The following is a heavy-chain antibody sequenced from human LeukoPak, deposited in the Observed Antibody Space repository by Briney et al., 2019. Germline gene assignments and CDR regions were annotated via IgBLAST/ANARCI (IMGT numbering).Heavy chain of an antibody. Sequence: GGSLRLSCAASGFTFSSYSMNWVRQAPGKGLEWVSSISSSNNYIYYADSVKGRFTISRDNAKNSLYLQMNSLRAEDTAVYYCARDEDVNTFDIWGQGTMVTVSS. CDR3: ARDEDVNTFDI. V-gene: IGHV3-21*01. J-gene: IGHJ3*02. CDR2: ISSSNNYI. D-gene: IGHD2-15*01. CDR1: GFTFSSYS.